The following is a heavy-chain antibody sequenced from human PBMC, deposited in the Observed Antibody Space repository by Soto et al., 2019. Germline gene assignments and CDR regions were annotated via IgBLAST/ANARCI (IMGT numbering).Heavy chain of an antibody. J-gene: IGHJ4*02. Sequence: QLQLQESGPGLVKPSETLSLTCSVSGDSINSDNYYWGWIRQPPGKGLEWIGSIYYRGNTYYNPSLKTRVTISLDKSKSQFSLKLNSVTAADSAVYFCARLEGLATISYYFDYWGQGTLGTVSS. D-gene: IGHD3-9*01. V-gene: IGHV4-39*01. CDR1: GDSINSDNYY. CDR3: ARLEGLATISYYFDY. CDR2: IYYRGNT.